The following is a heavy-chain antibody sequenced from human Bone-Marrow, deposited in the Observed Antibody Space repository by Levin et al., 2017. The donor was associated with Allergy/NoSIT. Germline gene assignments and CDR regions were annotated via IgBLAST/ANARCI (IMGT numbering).Heavy chain of an antibody. CDR1: GFTVSSNY. CDR3: ARYNSGGYGMDV. Sequence: GESLKISCAASGFTVSSNYITWVRQAPGKGLEWISIIYSGGSTYYADSVKGRFTISRDNSTNTVYLQLNSLRAEDTAVYYCARYNSGGYGMDVWGQGTTVTVSS. J-gene: IGHJ6*02. CDR2: IYSGGST. D-gene: IGHD6-19*01. V-gene: IGHV3-53*01.